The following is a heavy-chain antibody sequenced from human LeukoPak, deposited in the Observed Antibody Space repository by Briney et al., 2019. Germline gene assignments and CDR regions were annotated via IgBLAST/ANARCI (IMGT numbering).Heavy chain of an antibody. D-gene: IGHD6-13*01. CDR2: ISIDSDYI. Sequence: GGSLRLSCEVSGSTLSRYSMNWVRQAPRKGLEWVSAISIDSDYIYYGDSVRGRFTVSRDNAKNSLYLQMNSLRAEDTALYYCVLASYSTTWYLDSWGQGTLVIVSS. V-gene: IGHV3-21*01. CDR1: GSTLSRYS. CDR3: VLASYSTTWYLDS. J-gene: IGHJ4*02.